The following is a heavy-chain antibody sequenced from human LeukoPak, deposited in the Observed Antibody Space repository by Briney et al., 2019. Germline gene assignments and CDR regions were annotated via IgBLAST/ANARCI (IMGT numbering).Heavy chain of an antibody. CDR2: ISAYNGNT. D-gene: IGHD3-16*01. V-gene: IGHV1-18*01. CDR1: GGTFSSYA. Sequence: ASVKVSCKASGGTFSSYAISWVRQAPGQGLEWMGWISAYNGNTNYAQKLQGRVTMTTDTSTNTAYMELRSLISDDTAVYYCARDGGGISDYWGQGTLVTVSS. CDR3: ARDGGGISDY. J-gene: IGHJ4*02.